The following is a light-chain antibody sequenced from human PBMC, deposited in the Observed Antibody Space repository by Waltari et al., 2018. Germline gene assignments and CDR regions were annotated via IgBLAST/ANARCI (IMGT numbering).Light chain of an antibody. CDR3: ASYTGTTPLWV. J-gene: IGLJ3*02. CDR2: YVS. CDR1: NNDVDV. Sequence: QSALTQPASVSGSLGQSITFSCTATNNDVDVVSCYQQHPGKVPKLLIFYVSNRPSGVSYRFSGSKSGNTASLTISGLQTEDEADYYCASYTGTTPLWVFGGGTKLTVL. V-gene: IGLV2-14*03.